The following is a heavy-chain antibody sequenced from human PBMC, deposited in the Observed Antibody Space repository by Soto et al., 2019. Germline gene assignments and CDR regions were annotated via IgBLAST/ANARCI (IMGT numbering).Heavy chain of an antibody. V-gene: IGHV3-30*18. J-gene: IGHJ6*03. Sequence: GGSLRLSCAASGVTFSSYCMHWVRQAPGKGLEWVAVISYDGSNKYYADSVKGRFTISRDNSKNTLYLQMNSLRAEDTAVYYCAKGLGPGYYYYYMDVWGKGTTVTVSS. CDR3: AKGLGPGYYYYYMDV. CDR1: GVTFSSYC. D-gene: IGHD6-19*01. CDR2: ISYDGSNK.